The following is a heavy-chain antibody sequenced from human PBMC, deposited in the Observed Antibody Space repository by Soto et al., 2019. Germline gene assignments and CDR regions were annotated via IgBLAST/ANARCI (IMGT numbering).Heavy chain of an antibody. V-gene: IGHV3-21*01. D-gene: IGHD4-17*01. Sequence: GGSLRLSCAASGFTFSSYSMNWVRQAPGKGLEWVSSISSSSSYIYYADSVKGRFTISRDNAKNSLYLQMNSLRAEDTAVYYCARDFFTYGPPMDGAFDIWGQGTMVTVSS. CDR1: GFTFSSYS. J-gene: IGHJ3*02. CDR3: ARDFFTYGPPMDGAFDI. CDR2: ISSSSSYI.